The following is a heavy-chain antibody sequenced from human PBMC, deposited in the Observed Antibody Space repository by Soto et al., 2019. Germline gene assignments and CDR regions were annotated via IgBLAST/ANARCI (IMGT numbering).Heavy chain of an antibody. V-gene: IGHV4-59*08. J-gene: IGHJ4*02. CDR1: GGSISSYY. CDR3: ARRYGMAWDY. D-gene: IGHD2-8*01. CDR2: IYYSGST. Sequence: QVQLQESAPGLVKPSETLSLTCTVSGGSISSYYWSWIRQPPGKGLEWIGYIYYSGSTNYNPSLKSRVTISVDTSKNQFSLKLSSVTAADTAVYYCARRYGMAWDYWGQGTLVTVSS.